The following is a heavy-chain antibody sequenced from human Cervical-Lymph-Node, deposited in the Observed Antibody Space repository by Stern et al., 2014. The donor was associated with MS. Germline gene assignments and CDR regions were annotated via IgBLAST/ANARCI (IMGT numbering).Heavy chain of an antibody. CDR3: ARDDVGFGDSLALFGMDV. Sequence: QVQLVQSGAEVKKPGSSVKVSCKASGGTFSSYGISWVRQAPGQGLEWMGGIIPLFGSANYAKKFQGRVTITADESTRTLYMEVNNLRSDDTAVYYCARDDVGFGDSLALFGMDVWGQGTTVTVSS. CDR2: IIPLFGSA. J-gene: IGHJ6*02. V-gene: IGHV1-69*01. D-gene: IGHD3-10*01. CDR1: GGTFSSYG.